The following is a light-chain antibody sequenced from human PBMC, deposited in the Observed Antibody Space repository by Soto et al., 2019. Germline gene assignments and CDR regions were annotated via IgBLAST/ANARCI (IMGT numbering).Light chain of an antibody. CDR2: KAS. V-gene: IGKV1-5*03. CDR3: QQYNGYPLT. CDR1: QSISSW. Sequence: DIQMTQSPSTLSASVGDRVTITCRASQSISSWLAWYQQKPGKAPNLLISKASSLESRVPSRFSGSGSGTEFTLTISSLQPDDFGTYYCQQYNGYPLTFSGGTKIEIK. J-gene: IGKJ4*01.